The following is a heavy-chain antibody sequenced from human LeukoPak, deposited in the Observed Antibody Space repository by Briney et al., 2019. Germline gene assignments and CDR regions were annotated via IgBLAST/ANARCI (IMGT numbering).Heavy chain of an antibody. V-gene: IGHV4-59*01. D-gene: IGHD2-21*01. CDR1: GGSISSYY. Sequence: SETLPLTCTVSGGSISSYYWSWIRQPPGKGLEWIGYIYYSGSTNYNPSLKSRVTISVDTSKNQFSLKLSSVTAADTAVYYCAYSTYYYYMDVWGKGTTVTVSS. CDR3: AYSTYYYYMDV. J-gene: IGHJ6*03. CDR2: IYYSGST.